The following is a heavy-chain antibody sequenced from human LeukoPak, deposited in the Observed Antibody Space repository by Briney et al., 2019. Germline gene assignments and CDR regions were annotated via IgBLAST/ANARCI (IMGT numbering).Heavy chain of an antibody. V-gene: IGHV2-5*02. Sequence: SGPTLVNPPQTLTLTCTFSGFSLSTTGVGVGWIRQPPGKALEWLAYIYWDDDERYSPSLKSRLTIPKDTSKNQVVLTVTNMDPVDTATYYCAHRKVDTPMGPWGQGTLVTVSS. CDR1: GFSLSTTGVG. CDR3: AHRKVDTPMGP. CDR2: IYWDDDE. J-gene: IGHJ5*02. D-gene: IGHD5-18*01.